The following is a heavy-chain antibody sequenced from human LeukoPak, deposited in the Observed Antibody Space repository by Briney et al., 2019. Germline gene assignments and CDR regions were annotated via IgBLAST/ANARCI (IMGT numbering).Heavy chain of an antibody. CDR1: GFTFDDYA. CDR3: AKGAGYSSGWHDALDI. Sequence: GRSLRLSCAASGFTFDDYAMHWVRQAPGKGLEWVSGISWNSGSIGYADSVKGRFTISRDNAKNSLYLQMNSLRAEDTALYYCAKGAGYSSGWHDALDIWGQGTMVTVSS. D-gene: IGHD6-19*01. V-gene: IGHV3-9*01. J-gene: IGHJ3*02. CDR2: ISWNSGSI.